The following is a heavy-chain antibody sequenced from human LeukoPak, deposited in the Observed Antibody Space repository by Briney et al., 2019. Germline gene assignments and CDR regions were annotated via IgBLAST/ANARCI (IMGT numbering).Heavy chain of an antibody. CDR1: GYTLTNYG. D-gene: IGHD3-9*01. Sequence: ASVKVSCKASGYTLTNYGINWVRQAPGQGLEWMGWISAYNGHTNYAQKVQGRVTMTTDTSTSTAYMDLRSLRSDDTAVYYCARDQAATNTQVRFCLDWGQGTLVAVSS. CDR2: ISAYNGHT. CDR3: ARDQAATNTQVRFCLD. J-gene: IGHJ4*02. V-gene: IGHV1-18*01.